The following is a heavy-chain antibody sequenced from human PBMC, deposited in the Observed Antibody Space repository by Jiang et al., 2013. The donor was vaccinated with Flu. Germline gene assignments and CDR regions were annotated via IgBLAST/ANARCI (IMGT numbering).Heavy chain of an antibody. CDR3: ARDPQPYGSGRLDY. Sequence: TFTSYGVNWVRQAPGQGLEWMGWISINTGNPTYAQDFTGRYVFSLDTSVSTAYLQISSLKAEDTAVYYCARDPQPYGSGRLDYWGQGTLVTVSS. V-gene: IGHV7-4-1*02. D-gene: IGHD3-10*01. CDR2: ISINTGNP. CDR1: TFTSYG. J-gene: IGHJ4*02.